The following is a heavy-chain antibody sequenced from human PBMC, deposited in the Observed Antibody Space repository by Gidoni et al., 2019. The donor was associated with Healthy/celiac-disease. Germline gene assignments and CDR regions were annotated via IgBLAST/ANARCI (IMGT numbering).Heavy chain of an antibody. CDR1: GFTFSSYW. D-gene: IGHD3-22*01. CDR2: IKQDGSEK. CDR3: ARDSPPALTMIVVSSRDQNFDY. V-gene: IGHV3-7*03. J-gene: IGHJ4*02. Sequence: GGGLVQPGGSLRLSCAASGFTFSSYWMSWVRQAGKGLEWVANIKQDGSEKYYVDSVKGRFTISRDNAKNSLYLQMNSLRAEDTAVYYCARDSPPALTMIVVSSRDQNFDYWGQGTLVTVSS.